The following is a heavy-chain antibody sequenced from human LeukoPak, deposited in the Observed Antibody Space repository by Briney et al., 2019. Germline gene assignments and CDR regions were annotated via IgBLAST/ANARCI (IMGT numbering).Heavy chain of an antibody. CDR2: ISSSSSYI. Sequence: GGSLRLYCAASGFTFSSFNMIWVRQAPGKGLEGGSSISSSSSYIYYADPVKGRFTISRDNAKNSLYLQMNRLRAEDTAVYYCARDLYGDYGNNWFDPWGQGTLVTVSS. CDR3: ARDLYGDYGNNWFDP. V-gene: IGHV3-21*01. J-gene: IGHJ5*02. D-gene: IGHD4-17*01. CDR1: GFTFSSFN.